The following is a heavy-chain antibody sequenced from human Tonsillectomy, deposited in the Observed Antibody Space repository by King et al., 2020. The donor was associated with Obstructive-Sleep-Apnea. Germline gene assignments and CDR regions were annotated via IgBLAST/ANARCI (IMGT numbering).Heavy chain of an antibody. Sequence: VQLVESGGGLVQPGRSLRLSCEASGFTFDDYAMHWVRQAPGKGLEWVSGISWNSGSIGYADSVKGRFTISRDTAKNTLYLQMNSLRAEDTALYYCAKDIGSSGWYDAFDIWGQGTMVTVSS. CDR2: ISWNSGSI. D-gene: IGHD6-19*01. CDR1: GFTFDDYA. J-gene: IGHJ3*02. CDR3: AKDIGSSGWYDAFDI. V-gene: IGHV3-9*01.